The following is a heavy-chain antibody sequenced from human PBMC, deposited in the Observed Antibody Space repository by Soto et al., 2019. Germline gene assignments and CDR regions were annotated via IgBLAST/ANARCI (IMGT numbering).Heavy chain of an antibody. CDR2: IIPIFGTA. D-gene: IGHD1-1*01. CDR3: ARSPYELEQRFDY. V-gene: IGHV1-69*13. J-gene: IGHJ4*02. CDR1: GGTFSSYA. Sequence: ASVKVSCKASGGTFSSYAISWVRQAPGQGLEWMGGIIPIFGTANYAQKFQGRVTITADESTSTAYMELSSLRSEDTAVYYCARSPYELEQRFDYWGQGTLVTVSS.